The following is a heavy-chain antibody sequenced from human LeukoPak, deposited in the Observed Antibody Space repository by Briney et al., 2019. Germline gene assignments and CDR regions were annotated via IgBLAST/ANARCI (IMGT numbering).Heavy chain of an antibody. J-gene: IGHJ4*02. CDR1: GYSFTSHW. Sequence: KPGESLKISCKGSGYSFTSHWIGWVRQMPGKGLEWMGIIYPGDSDTRYSPSFQGQVTISADKSIGTAYLQWSSLKASDTAMYYCARPKDSSGYEFDYWGQGTLVTVSS. D-gene: IGHD3-22*01. CDR3: ARPKDSSGYEFDY. CDR2: IYPGDSDT. V-gene: IGHV5-51*03.